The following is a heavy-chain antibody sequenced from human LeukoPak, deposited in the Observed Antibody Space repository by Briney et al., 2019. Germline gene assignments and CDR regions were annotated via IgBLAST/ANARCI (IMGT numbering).Heavy chain of an antibody. CDR2: ISYSGST. CDR3: ARHGTAPGPLRP. V-gene: IGHV4-59*08. D-gene: IGHD1-26*01. CDR1: GGSISSYY. Sequence: PSETLSLTCTVSGGSISSYYWSWIRQPPRKGLEWIGYISYSGSTNYNPSLKSRVTISVDTSKNHFSLKLTSVTAADTAVYYCARHGTAPGPLRPWGQGTLVTVSS. J-gene: IGHJ5*02.